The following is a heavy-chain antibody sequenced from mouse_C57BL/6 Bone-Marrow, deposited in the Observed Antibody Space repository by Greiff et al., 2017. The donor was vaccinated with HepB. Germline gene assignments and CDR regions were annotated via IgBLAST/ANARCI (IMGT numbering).Heavy chain of an antibody. V-gene: IGHV1-64*01. CDR1: GYTFTSYW. Sequence: VQLQQPGAELVKPGASVKLSCKASGYTFTSYWMHWVKQRPGQGLEWIGMIHPNSGSTNYNEKFKSKATLTVDKSSSTAYMQLSSLTSEDSAVYYCARDHYGYEDYLGQGTTLTVSS. D-gene: IGHD2-2*01. CDR3: ARDHYGYEDY. CDR2: IHPNSGST. J-gene: IGHJ2*01.